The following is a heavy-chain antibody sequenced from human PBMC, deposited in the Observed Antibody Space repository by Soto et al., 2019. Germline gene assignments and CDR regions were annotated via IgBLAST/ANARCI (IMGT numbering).Heavy chain of an antibody. D-gene: IGHD2-15*01. CDR2: IKRKIDGEAT. CDR1: GFSFSNAW. J-gene: IGHJ6*02. V-gene: IGHV3-15*07. CDR3: TTGSVEGV. Sequence: EVQLVESGGGLVKPGGSLRLSCAASGFSFSNAWINWVRQAPGKGLEWVGRIKRKIDGEATDYAGPVKGRFTVFRDDSKSALYLQMNSLKGDDTAVYYCTTGSVEGVWGQGTTVTVS.